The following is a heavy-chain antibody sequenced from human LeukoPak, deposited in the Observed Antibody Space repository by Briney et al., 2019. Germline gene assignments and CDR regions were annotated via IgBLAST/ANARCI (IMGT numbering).Heavy chain of an antibody. CDR3: ARDVGGRWSIPTFDC. Sequence: GGSLRLSCAASGFTFSTYAMHWVRQTVGKGLEWVAVISYDGNIKYYADSVKGRFTISRDNSLYLQMNSLRPEDTAVYHCARDVGGRWSIPTFDCWGQGTLVTVSS. J-gene: IGHJ4*02. D-gene: IGHD6-19*01. CDR2: ISYDGNIK. V-gene: IGHV3-30-3*01. CDR1: GFTFSTYA.